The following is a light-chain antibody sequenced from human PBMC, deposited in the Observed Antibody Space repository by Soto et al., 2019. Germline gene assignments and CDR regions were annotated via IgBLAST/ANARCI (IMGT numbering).Light chain of an antibody. CDR1: SSDVGGYNY. V-gene: IGLV2-8*01. J-gene: IGLJ1*01. CDR2: EVN. CDR3: TSYAGGNIV. Sequence: QSALTQPPSASGSPGQSVTISCTGTSSDVGGYNYVSWYQQHPGKVPKLMIYEVNKRPSGVPDRFSGSKSGNTASLTVSGLQAEDEADYYCTSYAGGNIVFGTGIKFTVL.